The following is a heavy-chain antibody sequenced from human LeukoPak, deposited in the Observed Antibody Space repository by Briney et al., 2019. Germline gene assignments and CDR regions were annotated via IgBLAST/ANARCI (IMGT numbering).Heavy chain of an antibody. CDR2: INHSGST. CDR1: GGSFSGYY. J-gene: IGHJ4*02. D-gene: IGHD3-9*01. Sequence: SETLSLTCAVYGGSFSGYYWSWIRQPPGKGLEWIGEINHSGSTNYNPSLKSRVTISVDTSKNQFSLKLSSVTAADTAVYYCARRTLRILTGYSVYFDYWGQGTLVTVSS. CDR3: ARRTLRILTGYSVYFDY. V-gene: IGHV4-34*01.